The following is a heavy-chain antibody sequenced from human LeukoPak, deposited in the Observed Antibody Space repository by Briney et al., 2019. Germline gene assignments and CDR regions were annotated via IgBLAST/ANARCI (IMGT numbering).Heavy chain of an antibody. CDR2: MSPNSGDT. D-gene: IGHD3-22*01. CDR3: AREVRGTYYYDSSGSGFDP. V-gene: IGHV1-8*01. CDR1: GYTFTSYD. J-gene: IGHJ5*02. Sequence: ASVTVSCTASGYTFTSYDFNWVRQATGQRPEWMGWMSPNSGDTGYAQKFQGRVTMTRDTSTSTAYMELSSLRSEDTAVYYCAREVRGTYYYDSSGSGFDPWGQGTLVTVSS.